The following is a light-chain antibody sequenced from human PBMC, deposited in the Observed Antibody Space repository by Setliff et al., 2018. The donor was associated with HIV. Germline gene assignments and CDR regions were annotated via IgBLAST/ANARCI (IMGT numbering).Light chain of an antibody. CDR3: ATWDDSLSGYV. CDR1: SSNIGTNT. J-gene: IGLJ1*01. Sequence: QSVLTQTPSASGTPGQRVTISCSGSSSNIGTNTVSWYQQFPGTAPKLLIYNNIERPSGVPDRFSGSKSGTSASLAVSGLQSEDEADYYCATWDDSLSGYVFGTGTKVTVL. V-gene: IGLV1-44*01. CDR2: NNI.